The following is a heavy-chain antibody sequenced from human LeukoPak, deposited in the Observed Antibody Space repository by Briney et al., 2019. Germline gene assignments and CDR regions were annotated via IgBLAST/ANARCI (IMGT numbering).Heavy chain of an antibody. CDR3: ARDLPYYYDSSGFDY. Sequence: AGGSLRLSCAASGFTFSSYSMNWVRQAPGKGLEWVSSISSSSSYIYYADSVKGRFTISRDNAKDSLYLQMNSLRAEDTAVYYCARDLPYYYDSSGFDYWGQGTLVTVSS. CDR2: ISSSSSYI. J-gene: IGHJ4*02. CDR1: GFTFSSYS. D-gene: IGHD3-22*01. V-gene: IGHV3-21*01.